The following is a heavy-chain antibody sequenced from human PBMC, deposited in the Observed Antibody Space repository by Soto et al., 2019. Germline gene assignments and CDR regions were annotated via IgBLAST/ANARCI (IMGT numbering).Heavy chain of an antibody. CDR1: GYSFTDYH. D-gene: IGHD2-8*01. Sequence: QVQLVQSGAEVKKPGASVKVSCKASGYSFTDYHIHWVRQAPGQGLEWLGRINPKSGGTSTAQKFQGWVTMTTDTSISTASMELTRLTSEDTAIYYCARGDSTDCSNAVCSFFYNHDMDVWGQGTTVTVSS. J-gene: IGHJ6*02. V-gene: IGHV1-2*04. CDR2: INPKSGGT. CDR3: ARGDSTDCSNAVCSFFYNHDMDV.